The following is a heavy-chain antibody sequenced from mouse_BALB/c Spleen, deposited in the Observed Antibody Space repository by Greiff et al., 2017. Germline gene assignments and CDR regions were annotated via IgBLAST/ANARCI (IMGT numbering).Heavy chain of an antibody. V-gene: IGHV1-12*01. CDR3: ARDDGLYAMDY. D-gene: IGHD2-3*01. J-gene: IGHJ4*01. CDR1: GYTFTSYN. Sequence: QVQLQQPGAELVKPGASVKMSCKASGYTFTSYNMHWVKQTPGQGLEWIGAIYPGNGDTSYNQKFKGKATLTADKSSSTAYMQLSSLTSEDSAVYYCARDDGLYAMDYWGQGTSVTVSS. CDR2: IYPGNGDT.